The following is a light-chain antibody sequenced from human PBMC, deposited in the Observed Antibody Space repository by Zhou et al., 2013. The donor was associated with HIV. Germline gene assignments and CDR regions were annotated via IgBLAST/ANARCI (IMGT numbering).Light chain of an antibody. Sequence: EIILTQSPGTLSLSPGERATLSCRASQAVSSNLAWYRQKPGQAPRLLIYGGSSRATGVPDRFSGSGSGTDFTLTISSPEPEDFAVYYCQQRSSWPLTFGGGTKVEIK. V-gene: IGKV3-11*01. CDR1: QAVSSN. CDR2: GGS. CDR3: QQRSSWPLT. J-gene: IGKJ4*01.